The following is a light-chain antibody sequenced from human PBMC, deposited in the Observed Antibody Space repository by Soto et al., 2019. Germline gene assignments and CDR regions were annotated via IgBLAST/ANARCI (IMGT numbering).Light chain of an antibody. V-gene: IGKV3-11*01. Sequence: EFVLTQSPATLSLSPGERATLSCRASQSVTSYLAWYQQKPGQAPRLLIYDVSNRASGIPARFSGSGSGTDFTLTVSSLEPEDFAVYYCQQGSNWPRTFGQGTRLEIK. J-gene: IGKJ5*01. CDR2: DVS. CDR3: QQGSNWPRT. CDR1: QSVTSY.